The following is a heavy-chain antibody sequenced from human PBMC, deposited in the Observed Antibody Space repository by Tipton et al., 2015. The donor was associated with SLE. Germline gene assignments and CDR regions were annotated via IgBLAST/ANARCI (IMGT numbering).Heavy chain of an antibody. CDR2: VRYTGTP. Sequence: TLSLTCTVSGGSISSSYFWGWIRQPPGKGLEWIGTVRYTGTPYYNPPLKSRVTMSVDTSKNQFSLKLASVTAADTAVYYCARRRAATGLFSERGWFDPWGQGALVTVSS. J-gene: IGHJ5*02. D-gene: IGHD6-25*01. V-gene: IGHV4-39*01. CDR3: ARRRAATGLFSERGWFDP. CDR1: GGSISSSYF.